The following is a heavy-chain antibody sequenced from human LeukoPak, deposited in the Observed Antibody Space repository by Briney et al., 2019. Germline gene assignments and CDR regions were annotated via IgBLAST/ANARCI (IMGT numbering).Heavy chain of an antibody. CDR1: GFTFSSYA. Sequence: GGSLRLSCAASGFTFSSYAMTWVRQAPGKGLEWVSTLSNGGGSTYYADSVKGRFPISRDNSKNTVYLQMNSLRAEDTALYYCAREGLVGNNWYYFDYWGQGTLVTVSS. CDR3: AREGLVGNNWYYFDY. CDR2: LSNGGGST. V-gene: IGHV3-23*01. D-gene: IGHD1-1*01. J-gene: IGHJ4*02.